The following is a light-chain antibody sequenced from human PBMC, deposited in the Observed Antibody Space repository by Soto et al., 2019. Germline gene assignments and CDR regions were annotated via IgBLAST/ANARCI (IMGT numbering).Light chain of an antibody. CDR2: EVT. J-gene: IGLJ2*01. CDR1: NIDVGAYPY. Sequence: QSALTQPASVSGSPGQSITISCTGTNIDVGAYPYVSWYQQHPGTAPKLIIYEVTNRPSGISDRFSGSKSGNTASLTISGLQAEDESDYYCSSFATSGTTVIFGGGTKLTVL. V-gene: IGLV2-14*01. CDR3: SSFATSGTTVI.